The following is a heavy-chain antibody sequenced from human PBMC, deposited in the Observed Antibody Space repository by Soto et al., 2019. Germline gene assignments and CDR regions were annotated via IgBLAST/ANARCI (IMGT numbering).Heavy chain of an antibody. Sequence: ELQVLESGGGLVQPGGSLRLTCAASGFTLSEYGTSWVRQAPGKGLEWVSFVSGSGDSTYYTDSVKGRFTISRDSSKNTVCLQMNSLRAEDTAVYYCATSHYGERDWGQGTLVTVSS. CDR3: ATSHYGERD. V-gene: IGHV3-23*01. D-gene: IGHD3-10*01. CDR2: VSGSGDST. CDR1: GFTLSEYG. J-gene: IGHJ4*02.